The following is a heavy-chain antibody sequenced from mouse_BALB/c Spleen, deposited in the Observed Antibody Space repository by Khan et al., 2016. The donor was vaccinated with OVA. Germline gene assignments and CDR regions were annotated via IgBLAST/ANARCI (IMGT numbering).Heavy chain of an antibody. D-gene: IGHD1-1*01. Sequence: VQLQQSGPELVQPGASVKISCKASGYSFTGYFMHWVMQSHGKSLEWIGRINPNIGAPFYNQKFKGQATLTVDEFSSTAHLELRSRASEDSAVYYWARIDGSDFDYWGQGTTLTVSS. CDR3: ARIDGSDFDY. V-gene: IGHV1-20*02. CDR1: GYSFTGYF. CDR2: INPNIGAP. J-gene: IGHJ2*01.